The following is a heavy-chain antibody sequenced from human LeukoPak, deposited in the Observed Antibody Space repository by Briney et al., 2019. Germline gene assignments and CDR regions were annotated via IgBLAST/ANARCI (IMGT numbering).Heavy chain of an antibody. D-gene: IGHD3-10*01. CDR3: AREEDYYGSGSYYKERGFGP. CDR1: GGSISSYY. Sequence: SSETLSLTCTVSGGSISSYYWSWIRQPPGKGLEWIGYIYYSGSTYYNPSLKSRVTISVDTSKNQFSLKLSSVTAADTAVYYCAREEDYYGSGSYYKERGFGPWGQGTLVTVSS. V-gene: IGHV4-59*12. CDR2: IYYSGST. J-gene: IGHJ5*02.